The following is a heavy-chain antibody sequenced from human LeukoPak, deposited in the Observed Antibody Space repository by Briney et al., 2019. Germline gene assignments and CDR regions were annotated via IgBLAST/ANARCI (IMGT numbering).Heavy chain of an antibody. Sequence: SQTLSLTCTVSGGSISSGDYYWSWIRQPPGKGLEWIGYIYYSGSTYYNPSLKSRVTISVDTSKNQFSLKLSSVTAADTAVYYCARAGRDSSGYFLVWGQGTLVTVSS. CDR1: GGSISSGDYY. CDR2: IYYSGST. CDR3: ARAGRDSSGYFLV. V-gene: IGHV4-30-4*08. J-gene: IGHJ4*02. D-gene: IGHD3-22*01.